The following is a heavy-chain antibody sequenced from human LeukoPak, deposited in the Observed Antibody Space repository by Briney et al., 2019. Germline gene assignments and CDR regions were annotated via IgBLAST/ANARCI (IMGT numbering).Heavy chain of an antibody. CDR2: IIPIFGTA. CDR1: GGTFSSYA. CDR3: ARSRDGYALKPFDY. D-gene: IGHD5-24*01. Sequence: SVKVSCKASGGTFSSYAISWVRQAPGQGLEWMGGIIPIFGTANYAQKFQGRVTITADESTSTAYMELSSLRSEDTAVYYCARSRDGYALKPFDYWGQGTLVTVSS. V-gene: IGHV1-69*13. J-gene: IGHJ4*02.